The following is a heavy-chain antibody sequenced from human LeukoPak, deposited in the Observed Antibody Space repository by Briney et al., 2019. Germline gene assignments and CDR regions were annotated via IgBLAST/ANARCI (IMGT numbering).Heavy chain of an antibody. CDR1: GFTSSIYG. Sequence: SGGSLTLSCAASGFTSSIYGMSWVRQAPGKGLEWVSSITNGGDNTYYADFVQGRFTISRDNAKNSLYLQMNSLRAEDTAVYYCARDAGVGSYLYWGQGTLVTVSS. CDR3: ARDAGVGSYLY. J-gene: IGHJ4*02. CDR2: ITNGGDNT. V-gene: IGHV3-21*01. D-gene: IGHD1-26*01.